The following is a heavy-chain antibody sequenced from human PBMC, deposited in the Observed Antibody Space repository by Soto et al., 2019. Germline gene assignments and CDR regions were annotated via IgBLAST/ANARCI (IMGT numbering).Heavy chain of an antibody. J-gene: IGHJ4*02. V-gene: IGHV3-9*01. D-gene: IGHD3-10*01. Sequence: EVQLVESGGGLVQPGRSLRVSCAASGFNFEDFALHWVRQVPGKGLEWVSGIRWNSDIIGYADSVKGRFTISRDNANDFLYLEMNRLRTEDTALYYCAKESMVAPPYFDFWGQGTLVTVSS. CDR2: IRWNSDII. CDR3: AKESMVAPPYFDF. CDR1: GFNFEDFA.